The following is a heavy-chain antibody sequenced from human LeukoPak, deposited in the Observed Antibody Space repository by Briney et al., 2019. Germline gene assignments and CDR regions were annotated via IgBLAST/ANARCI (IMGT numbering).Heavy chain of an antibody. CDR1: GFTFSTYV. V-gene: IGHV3-64D*06. Sequence: PGGSLRLSCSVSGFTFSTYVMHWVRQAPGKGLEYVSAISSNGDNTYYADSVKGRFTISRDNSKNTLYLQMSSLRADDTAVYYCVRGTCYWGQGNLVTVSS. CDR2: ISSNGDNT. CDR3: VRGTCY. J-gene: IGHJ4*02.